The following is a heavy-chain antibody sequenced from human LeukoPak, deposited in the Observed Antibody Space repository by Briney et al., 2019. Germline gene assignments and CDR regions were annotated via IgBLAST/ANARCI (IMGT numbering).Heavy chain of an antibody. CDR1: GGSISSYY. CDR2: IYTSGST. J-gene: IGHJ6*03. Sequence: PSETLSLTCTVSGGSISSYYWSWIRQPAGKGLEWTGRIYTSGSTNYNPSLKSRVTMSVDTSKNQFSLKLSSVTAADTAVYYCARGSGGVTPRREYYYMDVWGKGTTVTVSS. CDR3: ARGSGGVTPRREYYYMDV. V-gene: IGHV4-4*07. D-gene: IGHD4-23*01.